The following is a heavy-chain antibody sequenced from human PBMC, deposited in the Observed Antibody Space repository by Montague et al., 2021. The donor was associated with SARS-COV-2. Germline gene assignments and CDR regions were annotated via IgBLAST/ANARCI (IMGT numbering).Heavy chain of an antibody. J-gene: IGHJ4*02. Sequence: SLRLSCAASGFIFTNYGMNWVRRAPGKGLESVAGISGFGGGTYYSDSVKGRFTISRATSNSTLFLQMDGLRAEDTAIYYCAKSFSGTRNLFDIWGQGTLVTVSS. CDR2: ISGFGGGT. CDR1: GFIFTNYG. CDR3: AKSFSGTRNLFDI. V-gene: IGHV3-23*01. D-gene: IGHD1-14*01.